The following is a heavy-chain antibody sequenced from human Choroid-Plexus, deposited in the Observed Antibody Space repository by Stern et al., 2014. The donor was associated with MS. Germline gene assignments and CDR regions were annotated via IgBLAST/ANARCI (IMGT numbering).Heavy chain of an antibody. D-gene: IGHD3-3*01. CDR1: GYIFTGYY. CDR2: INPHTGGT. J-gene: IGHJ6*02. V-gene: IGHV1-2*02. Sequence: VHLVESGAEVKKPGASVKVSCKTSGYIFTGYYIHWVRQAPGQGLEWMAWINPHTGGTKYAQQVQGRVTMNRDTSISTAYVELSSLTSDDTAVYYCARDQRGITIFGVVTDYYYLGMDVWGQGTTVTVSS. CDR3: ARDQRGITIFGVVTDYYYLGMDV.